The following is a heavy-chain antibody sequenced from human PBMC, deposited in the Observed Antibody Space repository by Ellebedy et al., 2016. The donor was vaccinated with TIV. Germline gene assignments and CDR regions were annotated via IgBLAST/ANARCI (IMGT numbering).Heavy chain of an antibody. CDR1: GFTFSSYA. CDR3: ASSRWELRNWFDP. Sequence: GGSLRLXXAASGFTFSSYAMHWVRQAPGKGLEWVAVISYDGSNKYYADSVKGRFTISRDNSKNTLYLQMNSLRAEDTAVYYCASSRWELRNWFDPWGQGTLVTVSS. J-gene: IGHJ5*02. CDR2: ISYDGSNK. D-gene: IGHD1-26*01. V-gene: IGHV3-30-3*01.